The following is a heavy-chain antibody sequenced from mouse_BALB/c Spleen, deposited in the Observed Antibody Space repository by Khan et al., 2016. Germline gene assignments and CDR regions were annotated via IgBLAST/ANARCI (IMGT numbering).Heavy chain of an antibody. J-gene: IGHJ1*01. CDR1: VFNIKDTN. Sequence: VQLQQSGAELVKPGASVKLSCTASVFNIKDTNMHWVKRRPEQGLEWIGKIDPANGNSNFDPKFQGKATITADTSSNTAYLQLSSLTSEDTAVYYCASRTRTPRYFDVWGAGTTVTVSS. CDR3: ASRTRTPRYFDV. CDR2: IDPANGNS. V-gene: IGHV14-3*02.